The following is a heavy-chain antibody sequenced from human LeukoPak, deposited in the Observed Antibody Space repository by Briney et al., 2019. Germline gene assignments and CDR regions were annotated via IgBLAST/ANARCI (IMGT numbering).Heavy chain of an antibody. CDR2: IYYSGNT. CDR1: GGSLSSYY. V-gene: IGHV4-59*12. CDR3: ARGFSSNWYVDP. Sequence: SETLSLTCTVSGGSLSSYYWSWIRQPPGKGLEWIGYIYYSGNTNYNPSLKSRVTISVDTSKNQFSLKLNSVTAADTAVYYCARGFSSNWYVDPWGQGTLVTVSS. D-gene: IGHD6-13*01. J-gene: IGHJ5*02.